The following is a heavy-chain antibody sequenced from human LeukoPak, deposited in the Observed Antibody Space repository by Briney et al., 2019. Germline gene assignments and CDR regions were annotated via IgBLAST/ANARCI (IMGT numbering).Heavy chain of an antibody. CDR3: AKTTTGYSSGRYPRWPVDY. J-gene: IGHJ4*02. V-gene: IGHV3-23*01. CDR1: GFTFSSYA. Sequence: PGGSLRLSCAASGFTFSSYAMYWVRQAPGKGLEWVSGIFGSGGSTHYADSVKGRFTISRDNSKNTVYLQMNSLRAEDTAVYYWAKTTTGYSSGRYPRWPVDYWGQGTLVTVSS. D-gene: IGHD6-19*01. CDR2: IFGSGGST.